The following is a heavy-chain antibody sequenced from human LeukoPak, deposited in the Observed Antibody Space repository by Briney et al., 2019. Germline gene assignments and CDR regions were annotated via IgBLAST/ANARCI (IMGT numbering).Heavy chain of an antibody. CDR2: IGREGDSDAT. CDR1: GFTFSAYA. V-gene: IGHV3-73*01. Sequence: GGSLRLSCTASGFTFSAYAMMGVRQASGKGLEWLGRIGREGDSDATRYAASLKGKSTISRVDSRNTAYLQMNSLETEDTAVYYCAGDYNFLTGLNYWGQEPWSPSPQ. J-gene: IGHJ4*01. CDR3: AGDYNFLTGLNY. D-gene: IGHD3-9*01.